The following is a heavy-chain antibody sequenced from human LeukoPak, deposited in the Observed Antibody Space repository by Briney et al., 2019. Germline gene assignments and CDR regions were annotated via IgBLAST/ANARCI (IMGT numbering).Heavy chain of an antibody. CDR3: AKSTTVTHRGYFDY. CDR1: GFTFSSYG. Sequence: PGRSLRLSCAASGFTFSSYGMHWVRQAPAKGLEWVAIISYDGSNKYYADSVKGRFTISRDNSKNTLYLQMNSLRAEDTAVYYCAKSTTVTHRGYFDYWGQGTLVTVSS. V-gene: IGHV3-30*18. J-gene: IGHJ4*02. CDR2: ISYDGSNK. D-gene: IGHD4-17*01.